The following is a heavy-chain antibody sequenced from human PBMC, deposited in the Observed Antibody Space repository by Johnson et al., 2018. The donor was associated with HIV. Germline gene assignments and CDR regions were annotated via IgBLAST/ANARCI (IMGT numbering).Heavy chain of an antibody. CDR3: ARWPMGVAGSDLEGKAFDI. V-gene: IGHV3-30-3*01. Sequence: VQLVESGGGVVQPGRSLRLSCAASGFTFSSYAMHWVRQAPGKGLEWVAVISYDGSNKYYADSVKGRFTISRDNSKNTLYLQMNSLRAEDTAGYYCARWPMGVAGSDLEGKAFDIWGQGTMVTVSS. CDR1: GFTFSSYA. J-gene: IGHJ3*02. D-gene: IGHD6-19*01. CDR2: ISYDGSNK.